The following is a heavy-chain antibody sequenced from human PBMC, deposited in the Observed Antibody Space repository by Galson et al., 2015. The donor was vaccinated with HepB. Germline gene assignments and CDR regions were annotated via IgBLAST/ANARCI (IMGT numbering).Heavy chain of an antibody. J-gene: IGHJ3*02. Sequence: SCKASGYTFTDYGISWVRQAPGQGLEWMGWISAYNGNTHKAQKLQGRVTLTTDTSTSTAHMELRRLRSDDTAVYYCAREPAAIRFRNDAFDIWGQGTIVTGS. D-gene: IGHD2-2*02. CDR1: GYTFTDYG. CDR2: ISAYNGNT. V-gene: IGHV1-18*01. CDR3: AREPAAIRFRNDAFDI.